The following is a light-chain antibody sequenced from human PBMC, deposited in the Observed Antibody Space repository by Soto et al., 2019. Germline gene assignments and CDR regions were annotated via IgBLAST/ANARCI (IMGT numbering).Light chain of an antibody. Sequence: QSALTQPRSVSGSPGQSVTISCTGTSSDVGDYYYVSWYQQHPGKAPKLMIYDVGQRPSGVPYRFSGSKSANTASLTISGLQAEAEADYYCCSYAGSYTYVFGTGTKLTVL. V-gene: IGLV2-11*01. CDR1: SSDVGDYYY. CDR3: CSYAGSYTYV. CDR2: DVG. J-gene: IGLJ1*01.